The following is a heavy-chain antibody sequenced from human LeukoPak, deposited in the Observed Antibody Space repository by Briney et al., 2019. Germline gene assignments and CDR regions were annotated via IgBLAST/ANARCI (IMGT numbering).Heavy chain of an antibody. D-gene: IGHD5-24*01. CDR2: IYYSGST. CDR3: TRGTDAYKGGNY. CDR1: GGSISSSSYY. V-gene: IGHV4-39*01. J-gene: IGHJ4*02. Sequence: SETLSLTCTVSGGSISSSSYYWGWIRQPPGKGLEWIGSIYYSGSTYYNPSLKSRVTISVDTSKNQFSLKLISVTAADTAMYYCTRGTDAYKGGNYWGQGTLVTVSA.